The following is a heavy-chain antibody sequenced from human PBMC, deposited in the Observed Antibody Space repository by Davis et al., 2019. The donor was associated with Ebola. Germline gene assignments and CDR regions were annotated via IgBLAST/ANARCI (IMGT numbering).Heavy chain of an antibody. CDR2: IYYSGST. D-gene: IGHD2-21*02. J-gene: IGHJ5*02. Sequence: SETLSLTCAVSGDSISRGVYSWSWTRQPPGKGLEWIGYIYYSGSTNYNPSLKSRVTISVDTSKNQFSLKLSSVTAADTAVYYCARVVTAINWFDPWGQGTLVTVSS. CDR3: ARVVTAINWFDP. V-gene: IGHV4-61*08. CDR1: GDSISRGVYS.